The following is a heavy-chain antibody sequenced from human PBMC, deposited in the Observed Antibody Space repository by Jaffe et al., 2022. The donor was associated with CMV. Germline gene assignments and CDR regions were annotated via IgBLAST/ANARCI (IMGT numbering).Heavy chain of an antibody. CDR2: ISYDGSDK. CDR1: GFTFSGYG. Sequence: QLVESGGGVVQSGRSLRLSCAASGFTFSGYGMHWVRQAPGKGLEWVALISYDGSDKYYADSVKGRFTISRDYSKDTVYLHMNSLRGDDSAVYYCAKDDDYSASMPGSWGQGTLVTVSS. V-gene: IGHV3-30*18. J-gene: IGHJ5*02. CDR3: AKDDDYSASMPGS. D-gene: IGHD4-4*01.